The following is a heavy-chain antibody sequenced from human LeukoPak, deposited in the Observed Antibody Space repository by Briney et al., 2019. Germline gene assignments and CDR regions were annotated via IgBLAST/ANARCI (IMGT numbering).Heavy chain of an antibody. CDR1: GYTFTNYG. CDR2: ISAYNGNT. Sequence: ASVKVSCKASGYTFTNYGISWVRQAPGQGLEWMGWISAYNGNTNYAQKLQGRVTMTTDTSTSTAYMELRSLRSDDTAVYYCARNYGYYYYYYGMDVWGQGTTVTVSS. V-gene: IGHV1-18*01. CDR3: ARNYGYYYYYYGMDV. J-gene: IGHJ6*02. D-gene: IGHD4-17*01.